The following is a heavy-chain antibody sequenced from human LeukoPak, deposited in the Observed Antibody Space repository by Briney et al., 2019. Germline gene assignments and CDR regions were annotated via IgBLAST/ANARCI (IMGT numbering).Heavy chain of an antibody. D-gene: IGHD5-24*01. J-gene: IGHJ2*01. Sequence: GGSLRLSCAASGFTFYDYAMHWVRLVPGKGLEWVSLISGDGGSTHYADSVKGRFTISRDNSKNSLFLHMNSLRTEDTALYYRAKDAEEMAWYFDLWGRGTLVTVSS. CDR1: GFTFYDYA. CDR3: AKDAEEMAWYFDL. V-gene: IGHV3-43*02. CDR2: ISGDGGST.